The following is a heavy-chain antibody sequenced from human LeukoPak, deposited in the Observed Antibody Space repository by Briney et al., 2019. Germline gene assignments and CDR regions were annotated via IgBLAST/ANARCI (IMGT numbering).Heavy chain of an antibody. D-gene: IGHD3-9*01. Sequence: SETLSLTCTVSAGSLSGFYWTWIRQSPEKGLEWIGFVYYTGSTKYNPSLKSRVTISVDTSKNQFSLKLSSVTAADTAVYYCARLAGVYYDILTGYPARMPFDYWGQGTLVTVSS. CDR2: VYYTGST. CDR1: AGSLSGFY. J-gene: IGHJ4*02. V-gene: IGHV4-59*12. CDR3: ARLAGVYYDILTGYPARMPFDY.